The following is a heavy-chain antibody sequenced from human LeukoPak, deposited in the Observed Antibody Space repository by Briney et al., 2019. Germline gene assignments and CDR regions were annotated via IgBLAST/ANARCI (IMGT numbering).Heavy chain of an antibody. Sequence: GASVKVSCKASGYTFTSYGISWVRQAPGQGPEWMGWISAYSTYNGNTNYAQKFQGRVTMTTDTSTSTAYMELRSLRSDDTAVYYCARIGVAGTVGYWGQGTLVTVSS. D-gene: IGHD6-19*01. CDR2: ISAYSTYNGNT. CDR1: GYTFTSYG. V-gene: IGHV1-18*01. CDR3: ARIGVAGTVGY. J-gene: IGHJ4*02.